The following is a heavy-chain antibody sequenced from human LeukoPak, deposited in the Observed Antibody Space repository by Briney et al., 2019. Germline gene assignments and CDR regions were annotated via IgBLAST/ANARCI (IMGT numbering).Heavy chain of an antibody. CDR1: GFTFSSYS. CDR3: ARGAYSSSWFDY. J-gene: IGHJ4*02. Sequence: GGSLRLSCAASGFTFSSYSMNWVRQAPGKGLEWVSSISSSSSYIYYADSVKGRFTISRDNAKNSLYLQMNSLRAEDTALYYCARGAYSSSWFDYWGQGTLVTVSS. CDR2: ISSSSSYI. V-gene: IGHV3-21*04. D-gene: IGHD6-13*01.